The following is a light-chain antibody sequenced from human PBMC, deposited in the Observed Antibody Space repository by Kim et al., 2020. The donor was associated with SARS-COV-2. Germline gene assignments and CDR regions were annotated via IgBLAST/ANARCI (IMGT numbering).Light chain of an antibody. J-gene: IGLJ2*01. CDR1: KLGDKY. Sequence: VSPGQTTSITCSADKLGDKYVSWYRQRPGQSPVVVIYQDNKRPSWIPERFSGSNSGNTATLTISGTQAMDEADYYCQAWDSTSVIFGGGTQLTVL. CDR2: QDN. V-gene: IGLV3-1*01. CDR3: QAWDSTSVI.